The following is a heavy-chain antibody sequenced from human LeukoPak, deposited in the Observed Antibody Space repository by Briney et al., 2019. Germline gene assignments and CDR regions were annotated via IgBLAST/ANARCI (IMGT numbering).Heavy chain of an antibody. D-gene: IGHD1-26*01. CDR3: ATSRYRGWYLFDY. CDR1: GYTFTDYY. Sequence: ATVKISCKASGYTFTDYYMHWVQQAPGKGLEWMGRVDPEDGETIYAEKFQGRVTITADTSTDTAYMELSSLRSEDTAVYYCATSRYRGWYLFDYWGQGTLVTVSS. J-gene: IGHJ4*02. CDR2: VDPEDGET. V-gene: IGHV1-69-2*01.